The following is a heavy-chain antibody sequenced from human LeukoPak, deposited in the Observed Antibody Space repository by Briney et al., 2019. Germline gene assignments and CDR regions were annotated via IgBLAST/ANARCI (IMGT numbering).Heavy chain of an antibody. CDR3: ASFVREGVRGDAFDI. V-gene: IGHV1-2*02. J-gene: IGHJ3*02. CDR1: GYTFTGYY. D-gene: IGHD3-10*01. Sequence: ASVKVSCKASGYTFTGYYMHWVRQAPGQGLEWMGWINPNSGGTNYAQKFQGRVTMTRDTSISTAYMELSRLRSDDTAVYDCASFVREGVRGDAFDIWGQGTMVTVSS. CDR2: INPNSGGT.